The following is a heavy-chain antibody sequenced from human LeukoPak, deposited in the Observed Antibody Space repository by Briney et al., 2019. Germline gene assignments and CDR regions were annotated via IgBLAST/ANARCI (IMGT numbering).Heavy chain of an antibody. Sequence: ASVKVSCKASGGTFSSYAISWVRQAPGQGLEWMGGIIPIFGTANYAQKFQGRVTITADESTSTAYMELSSLRSEDTAVYYCAREENFGTPEGYWGRETWVTFSS. J-gene: IGHJ4*02. CDR3: AREENFGTPEGY. CDR1: GGTFSSYA. CDR2: IIPIFGTA. V-gene: IGHV1-69*13. D-gene: IGHD3/OR15-3a*01.